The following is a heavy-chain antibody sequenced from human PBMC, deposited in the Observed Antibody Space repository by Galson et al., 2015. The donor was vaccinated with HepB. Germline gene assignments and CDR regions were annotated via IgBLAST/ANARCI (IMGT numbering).Heavy chain of an antibody. CDR1: GFTFSAYT. CDR2: ISTNGATI. D-gene: IGHD3-10*01. CDR3: ARVFFGSERYSAYWYFDL. Sequence: SLRLSGAASGFTFSAYTMNWVRRAPGKGVESIAYISTNGATIYYADSVKGRFTVSRDNARNSLYLQMNSLRDEDTAVYSCARVFFGSERYSAYWYFDLWGRGTLVTVSS. J-gene: IGHJ2*01. V-gene: IGHV3-48*02.